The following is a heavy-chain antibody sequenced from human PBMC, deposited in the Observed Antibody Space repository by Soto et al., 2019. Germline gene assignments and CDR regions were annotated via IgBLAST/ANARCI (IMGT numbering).Heavy chain of an antibody. CDR2: IYWDGAK. Sequence: QITLKESGPTLVQPTQTLTLTCTFSGFSLSTSGVGVGWIRQPPGKALEWLAFIYWDGAKRYTTALKSWLFISKDTSKKQVVLTMTKVDPEDTATYYCAHRVVGPGPITRAFDFWGQGTMVTVSS. J-gene: IGHJ3*01. CDR3: AHRVVGPGPITRAFDF. D-gene: IGHD2-15*01. V-gene: IGHV2-5*02. CDR1: GFSLSTSGVG.